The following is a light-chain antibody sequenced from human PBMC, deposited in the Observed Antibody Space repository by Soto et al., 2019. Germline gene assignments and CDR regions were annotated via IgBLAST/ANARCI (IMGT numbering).Light chain of an antibody. J-gene: IGKJ5*01. Sequence: DIQMTQSPSSLSASVSERFTITCRASRDLSGWLAWYQQKPGKAPKLLISAASSLQSGVPSRFSGSGSGTDFTLTIRSLQPEDFATYYCQQPISFPITFGQGTRLEIK. CDR3: QQPISFPIT. V-gene: IGKV1-12*01. CDR1: RDLSGW. CDR2: AAS.